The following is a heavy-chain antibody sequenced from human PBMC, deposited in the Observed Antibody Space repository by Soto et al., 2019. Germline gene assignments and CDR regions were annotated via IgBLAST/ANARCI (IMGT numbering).Heavy chain of an antibody. CDR3: ARSIVVVPALDY. CDR2: INPSGGST. D-gene: IGHD2-21*02. Sequence: ASVQVSCKASGYTFTNYYMHWVRQAPGQGLEWMGIINPSGGSTSYAQKFQGRVTITRDTSASTAYMELSSLRSEDTAVYYCARSIVVVPALDYWGQGTLVTVSS. V-gene: IGHV1-46*01. J-gene: IGHJ4*02. CDR1: GYTFTNYY.